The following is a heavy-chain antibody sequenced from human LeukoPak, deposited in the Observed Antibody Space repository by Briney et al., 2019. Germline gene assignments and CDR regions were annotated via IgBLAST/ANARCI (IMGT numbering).Heavy chain of an antibody. V-gene: IGHV3-23*01. J-gene: IGHJ4*02. CDR1: GFTFSSYA. D-gene: IGHD6-13*01. CDR3: TKASAQQLVLNFDS. Sequence: GGSLRLSCAASGFTFSSYAMSWVRQAPGKGLEWVSAISGSGGSTYYADSVKGRFTISRDNSKSTLYLQMNSLRAEDTAIYYCTKASAQQLVLNFDSWGQGTLVTVSS. CDR2: ISGSGGST.